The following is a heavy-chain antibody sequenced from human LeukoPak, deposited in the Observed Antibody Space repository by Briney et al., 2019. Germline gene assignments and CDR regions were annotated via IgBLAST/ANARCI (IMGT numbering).Heavy chain of an antibody. CDR2: IWYDGSNK. Sequence: PGGSPRLSCAASGFTFSSYGMHWVRQAPGKGLEWVAVIWYDGSNKYYADSVKGRFTISRDNSKNALYLQMNSLRAEDTAVYYCARTMRPILTGYYSLDYWGQGTLVTVSS. D-gene: IGHD3-9*01. CDR1: GFTFSSYG. V-gene: IGHV3-33*01. J-gene: IGHJ4*02. CDR3: ARTMRPILTGYYSLDY.